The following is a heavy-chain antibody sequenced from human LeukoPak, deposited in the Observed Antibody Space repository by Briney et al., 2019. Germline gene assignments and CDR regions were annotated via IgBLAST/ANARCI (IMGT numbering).Heavy chain of an antibody. D-gene: IGHD3-10*01. V-gene: IGHV4-4*07. CDR1: GGSISSYY. CDR2: IYTSGST. Sequence: SETLSLTCTVSGGSISSYYWSWNRQPAGKGLEWIGRIYTSGSTNYNPSLKSRVTISIDTSKNQFSLRLSSVTAADTAVYYCARHGVLDYYGSGKERFFDYWGQGTLVTVSS. CDR3: ARHGVLDYYGSGKERFFDY. J-gene: IGHJ4*02.